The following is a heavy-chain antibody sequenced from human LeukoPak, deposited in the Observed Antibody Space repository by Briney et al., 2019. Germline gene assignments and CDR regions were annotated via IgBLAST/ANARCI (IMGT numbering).Heavy chain of an antibody. CDR3: ARVRAGSYWNDVGFVDY. J-gene: IGHJ4*02. D-gene: IGHD1-1*01. V-gene: IGHV4-34*01. CDR2: INHSGST. CDR1: GGSFSGYY. Sequence: SETLSLTCAVYGGSFSGYYWSWIRQPPGKGLEWIGEINHSGSTNYNPSLKSRVTISVDTSKNQFSLKLSSVTAADTAVYYCARVRAGSYWNDVGFVDYWGQGTLVTVSS.